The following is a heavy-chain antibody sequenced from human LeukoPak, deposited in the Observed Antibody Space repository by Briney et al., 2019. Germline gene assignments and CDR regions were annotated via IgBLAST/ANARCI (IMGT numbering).Heavy chain of an antibody. Sequence: GGSLRLSCEASGSTFSSYAMSWVRQAPGKGLEWVSAISGSGGSTYYADSVKGRFTISRDNAKNSLYLQMNSLRAEDTAVYYCAREERITMIVGVNWLDPWGQGTLVTVSS. CDR1: GSTFSSYA. D-gene: IGHD3-22*01. J-gene: IGHJ5*02. CDR3: AREERITMIVGVNWLDP. CDR2: ISGSGGST. V-gene: IGHV3-23*01.